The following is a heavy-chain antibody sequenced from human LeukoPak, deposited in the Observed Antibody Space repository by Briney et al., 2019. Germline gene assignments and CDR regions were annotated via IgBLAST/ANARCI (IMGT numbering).Heavy chain of an antibody. CDR1: GGSISSGGYY. Sequence: PSETLSLTCTVSGGSISSGGYYWSWIRQHPGKGLEWIGYIYYSGSTYYNASLKSRVTISVDTSKNQFSLKLSSVTAADTAVYYCAREGTDIVVVPAAFNWFDPWGQGTLVTVSS. V-gene: IGHV4-31*03. D-gene: IGHD2-2*01. J-gene: IGHJ5*02. CDR2: IYYSGST. CDR3: AREGTDIVVVPAAFNWFDP.